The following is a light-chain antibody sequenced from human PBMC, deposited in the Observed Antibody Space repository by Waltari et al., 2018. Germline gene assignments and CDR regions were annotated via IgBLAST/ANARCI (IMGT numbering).Light chain of an antibody. CDR3: ASWDSGLNGYI. J-gene: IGLJ1*01. Sequence: QSVLTLPPSAPGPPGQTVTTSCPGSSSPLGRSPVNWYHQVSGAAPNLLIHQNNQRPSGVPDRFSGSRSGTSASLVISGLQSEDEAEYYCASWDSGLNGYIFATGTKVTV. CDR1: SSPLGRSP. CDR2: QNN. V-gene: IGLV1-44*01.